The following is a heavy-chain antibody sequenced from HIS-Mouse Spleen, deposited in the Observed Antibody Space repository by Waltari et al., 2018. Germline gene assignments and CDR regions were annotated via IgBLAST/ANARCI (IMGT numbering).Heavy chain of an antibody. Sequence: QVQLVQSGAEVKKPGASVKVSCKASGYTFTSYDINWGRQATGQGLEWRGGTKHNSGKTGYAQNFQGRVTMTRTTSISTAYMELSSLRSEDTAVYYCARGDGDYYFDYWGQGTLVTVSS. V-gene: IGHV1-8*01. CDR3: ARGDGDYYFDY. CDR2: TKHNSGKT. J-gene: IGHJ4*02. CDR1: GYTFTSYD. D-gene: IGHD4-17*01.